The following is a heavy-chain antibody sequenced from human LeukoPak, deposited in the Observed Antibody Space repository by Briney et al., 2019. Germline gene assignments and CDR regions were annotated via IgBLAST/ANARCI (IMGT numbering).Heavy chain of an antibody. CDR1: GGSISSSSYY. Sequence: SETLSLTCTVSGGSISSSSYYWGWIRQPPGQGLEWIGSIYYSGSTYYNPSLKSRVTISVDTSKNQFSLKLSSVTAADTAVYYCARTHLGTPDYGDYWGQGTLVTVSS. J-gene: IGHJ4*02. CDR2: IYYSGST. CDR3: ARTHLGTPDYGDY. V-gene: IGHV4-39*01. D-gene: IGHD3-10*01.